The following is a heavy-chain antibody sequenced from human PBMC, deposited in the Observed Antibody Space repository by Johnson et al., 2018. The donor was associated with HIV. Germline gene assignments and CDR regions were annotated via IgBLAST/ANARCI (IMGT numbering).Heavy chain of an antibody. CDR3: ARVAPAHDAFDI. J-gene: IGHJ3*02. Sequence: QVQLVESGGGVVQPGGSLRLSCAASGFTFSSYGMHWVRQAPGKGLEWVAFIRYDGSNKYYADSVKGRFTISRDNSKNTLYLQMNSLRPEDTAVYYCARVAPAHDAFDIWGQGTMVTVSS. V-gene: IGHV3-30*02. CDR2: IRYDGSNK. D-gene: IGHD2-2*01. CDR1: GFTFSSYG.